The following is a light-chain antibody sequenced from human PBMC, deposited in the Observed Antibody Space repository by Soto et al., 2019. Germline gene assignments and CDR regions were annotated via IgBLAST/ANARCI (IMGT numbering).Light chain of an antibody. CDR3: QQYNNWPPLT. J-gene: IGKJ4*01. Sequence: EIVMTQSPATLSVSPGERASLSCRASQSVSINLAWYQQKPGQAPRLLIYGASTRATGIPARFSGSGSGTEFTLTISSLQSEDFAVYCCQQYNNWPPLTFGGGTKVEIK. CDR1: QSVSIN. V-gene: IGKV3-15*01. CDR2: GAS.